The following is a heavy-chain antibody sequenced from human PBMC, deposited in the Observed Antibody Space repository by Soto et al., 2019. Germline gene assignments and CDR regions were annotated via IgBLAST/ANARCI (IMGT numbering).Heavy chain of an antibody. J-gene: IGHJ5*02. Sequence: QVQLVQSGAEVKKPGASVKVSCKASGYTFTSYGISWVRQAPGQGLEWMGWISAYNGNTNYAQKLQGRVTMTTDTSTXTAXMXLXXXRSDDTAVYYCARESAVAALDPWGQGTLVTVSS. CDR2: ISAYNGNT. CDR3: ARESAVAALDP. CDR1: GYTFTSYG. V-gene: IGHV1-18*01. D-gene: IGHD6-19*01.